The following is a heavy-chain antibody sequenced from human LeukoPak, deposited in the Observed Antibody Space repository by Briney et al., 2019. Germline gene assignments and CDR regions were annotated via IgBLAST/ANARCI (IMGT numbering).Heavy chain of an antibody. CDR2: ISGSGGST. D-gene: IGHD3-10*01. Sequence: PGGSLRLSCAASGFTFSSYAMSWVRQAPGKGLEWVSAISGSGGSTYYADSVKGRFTISRDNSRNTLYLQVNSLRAEDTAVYYCAKPQGVYYYGPLKNWGQGTLVTVSS. CDR1: GFTFSSYA. V-gene: IGHV3-23*01. J-gene: IGHJ4*02. CDR3: AKPQGVYYYGPLKN.